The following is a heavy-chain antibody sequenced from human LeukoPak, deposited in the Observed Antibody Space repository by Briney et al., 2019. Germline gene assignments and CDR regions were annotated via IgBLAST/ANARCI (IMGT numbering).Heavy chain of an antibody. CDR3: AISDHGFWTGYKK. J-gene: IGHJ4*02. CDR1: GFTFSNYA. CDR2: ITASGESP. Sequence: PGGSLRLSCAAFGFTFSNYAMSWVRQAPGKGLEWVSAITASGESPYYVDSVKGRFTITRDNSKNTLYLQMNSPRADDTAVYFCAISDHGFWTGYKKWGQGTLVTVSS. D-gene: IGHD3/OR15-3a*01. V-gene: IGHV3-23*01.